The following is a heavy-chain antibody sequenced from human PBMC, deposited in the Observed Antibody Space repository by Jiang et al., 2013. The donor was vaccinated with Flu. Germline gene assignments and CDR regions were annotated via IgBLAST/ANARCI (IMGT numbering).Heavy chain of an antibody. CDR3: ARETLGSRSSGRYRQYDYAMDV. V-gene: IGHV4-59*01. J-gene: IGHJ6*02. Sequence: KPSETLSLTCTVSGGSINNYYWTWIRQPPGKGLEWIGYIFSSGSTNYNPSLKSRVTISLDTSKDQFSLKLSYVTAADTAVYYCARETLGSRSSGRYRQYDYAMDVWGQGTTVTVSS. CDR1: GGSINNYY. CDR2: IFSSGST. D-gene: IGHD3-16*01.